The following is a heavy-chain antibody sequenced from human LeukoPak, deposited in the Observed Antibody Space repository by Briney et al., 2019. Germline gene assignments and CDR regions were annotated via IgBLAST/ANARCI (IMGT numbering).Heavy chain of an antibody. Sequence: SETLSLTCTVSGGSISSYYWSWIRQPPGKGLEWIGYIYYSGSTNYNPSLKSRVTISVDTSKNQFSLKLSSVTAADTAVYYCARHGGYDFWSGYYTAWGQGTLVTVSS. CDR1: GGSISSYY. CDR3: ARHGGYDFWSGYYTA. V-gene: IGHV4-59*08. D-gene: IGHD3-3*01. J-gene: IGHJ4*01. CDR2: IYYSGST.